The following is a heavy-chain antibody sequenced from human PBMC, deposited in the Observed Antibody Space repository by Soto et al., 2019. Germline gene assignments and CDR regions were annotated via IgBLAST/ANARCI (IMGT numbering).Heavy chain of an antibody. CDR3: AKEPEASGYYCYGMDV. D-gene: IGHD2-21*01. J-gene: IGHJ6*02. CDR1: GFTFSSYG. CDR2: ISYDGSNK. Sequence: SLRLSWAASGFTFSSYGMHWVRQAPGKGLEWVAVISYDGSNKYYADSVKGRFTISRDNSKNTLYLQMNSLRAEDTAVYYCAKEPEASGYYCYGMDVWGQGTTVTVSS. V-gene: IGHV3-30*18.